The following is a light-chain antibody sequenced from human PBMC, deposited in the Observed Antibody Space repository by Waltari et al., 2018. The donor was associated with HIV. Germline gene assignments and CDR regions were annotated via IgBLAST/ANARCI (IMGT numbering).Light chain of an antibody. CDR1: QSVSSY. Sequence: IVSTQSPPTLHLSPRERATLSCRASQSVSSYLAWYQQKPGHAPSLLIYDASNGATGVPARFSGSGSGTDFTLTISSLESEDFAIYYCQQRKNWPRTFGQGTKVEIK. J-gene: IGKJ1*01. CDR3: QQRKNWPRT. CDR2: DAS. V-gene: IGKV3-11*01.